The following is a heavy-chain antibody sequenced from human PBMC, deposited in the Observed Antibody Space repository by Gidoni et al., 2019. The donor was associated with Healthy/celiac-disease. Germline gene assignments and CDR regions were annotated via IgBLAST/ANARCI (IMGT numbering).Heavy chain of an antibody. CDR3: TTAMAYYYYYGMDV. Sequence: EVQLVESGGGLVKPGGSRRLSCAASGFTFSNAWMSWVRQAPGKGLDWVGRIKSKTDGGTTDYAAPVKGRFTISRDDSKNTLYLQMNSLKTEDTAVYYCTTAMAYYYYYGMDVWGQGTTVTVSS. CDR1: GFTFSNAW. D-gene: IGHD3-10*01. J-gene: IGHJ6*02. V-gene: IGHV3-15*01. CDR2: IKSKTDGGTT.